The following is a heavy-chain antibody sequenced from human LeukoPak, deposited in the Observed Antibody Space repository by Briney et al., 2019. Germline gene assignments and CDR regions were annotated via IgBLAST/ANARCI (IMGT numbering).Heavy chain of an antibody. V-gene: IGHV1-8*01. Sequence: RASVKVSCKASGYTFTSYDFNRVRQATGQRPEWMGWMSPNSGDTGYAQKFQDRVTMTRNTSISTAYMELSSLRSDDTAVYYCARGPPNWGYDYWGPGTLVTVSS. CDR3: ARGPPNWGYDY. CDR2: MSPNSGDT. D-gene: IGHD7-27*01. J-gene: IGHJ4*02. CDR1: GYTFTSYD.